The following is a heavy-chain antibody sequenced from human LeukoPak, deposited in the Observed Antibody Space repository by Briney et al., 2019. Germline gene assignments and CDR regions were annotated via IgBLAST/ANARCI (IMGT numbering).Heavy chain of an antibody. J-gene: IGHJ1*01. Sequence: GGSLKFSGAPSGLTVGPNSRTGVARSQGKGLGGVQVFFAGGSTYYADSVNGRFTISRDNSRNTLLLQMNSLRAEDTALYYCASAREYCGSAECYEYFQHWGQGTLVTVSS. CDR3: ASAREYCGSAECYEYFQH. D-gene: IGHD2-21*01. CDR1: GLTVGPNS. V-gene: IGHV3-53*01. CDR2: FFAGGST.